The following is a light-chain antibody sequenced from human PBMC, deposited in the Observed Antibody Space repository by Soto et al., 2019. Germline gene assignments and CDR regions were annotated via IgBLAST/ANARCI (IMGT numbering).Light chain of an antibody. V-gene: IGLV2-14*01. CDR2: EVS. J-gene: IGLJ1*01. Sequence: QSALTQPASVSGSPGQSITISCTGTSSDVGGYNYVSWYQQHPGKAPKLMIYEVSNRPSGVSNRFSGSKSGNTASLPSSGLQAEDEAYYYCSSYTSSSTRVFGTGTKVTVL. CDR3: SSYTSSSTRV. CDR1: SSDVGGYNY.